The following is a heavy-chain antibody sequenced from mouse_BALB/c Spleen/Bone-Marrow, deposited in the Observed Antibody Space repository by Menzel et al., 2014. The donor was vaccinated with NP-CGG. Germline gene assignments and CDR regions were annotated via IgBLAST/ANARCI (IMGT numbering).Heavy chain of an antibody. J-gene: IGHJ1*01. CDR2: INPINGDT. CDR3: SMGVRLYWFFDV. Sequence: VQLQQSGPELVQPGVSLKMSCRASGYIFTDYYMKWVKQSHGKSLEWIGDINPINGDTFYNQQFKGKATLTVDRSSSTAYMQLMSLTTEDSAVYYYSMGVRLYWFFDVWGEGTTVTVSS. CDR1: GYIFTDYY. D-gene: IGHD1-2*01. V-gene: IGHV1-26*01.